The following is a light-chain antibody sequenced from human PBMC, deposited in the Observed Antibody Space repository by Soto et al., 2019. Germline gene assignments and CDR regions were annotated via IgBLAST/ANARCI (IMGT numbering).Light chain of an antibody. J-gene: IGKJ1*01. Sequence: DIQMTQSPSTLPASLGDRVSITCRASQSISSWLSCYQHKPGQGPKLLIYDASSLESGVPSRGSGSGSGTAFTLTISGLQPDDFATYYCQQNNSYWTFGQGTKVDIK. V-gene: IGKV1-5*01. CDR3: QQNNSYWT. CDR1: QSISSW. CDR2: DAS.